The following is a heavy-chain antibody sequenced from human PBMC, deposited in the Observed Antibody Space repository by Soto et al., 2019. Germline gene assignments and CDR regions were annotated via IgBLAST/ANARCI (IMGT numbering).Heavy chain of an antibody. CDR2: INTDGRET. J-gene: IGHJ4*02. CDR1: GFIFSNYW. V-gene: IGHV3-74*01. D-gene: IGHD2-21*01. Sequence: GGSLRLSCAASGFIFSNYWMHWVRQVPGKGLVWVSRINTDGRETNYADSVKGRFTVSRDNAKNTQFLQMNSLRVEDTAVHYCARDGEGYWGQGTLVTVSS. CDR3: ARDGEGY.